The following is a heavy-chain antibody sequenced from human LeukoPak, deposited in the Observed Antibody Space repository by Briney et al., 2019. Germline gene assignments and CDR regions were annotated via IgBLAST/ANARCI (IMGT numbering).Heavy chain of an antibody. D-gene: IGHD1-14*01. Sequence: SVKVSCKASGFTFTSSAMQWVRQARGQRLEWIGWIVVGSGNTNCAQKFQERVTITRDMSTSTAYMELSSLRSEDTAVYYCARTKPGDYYGMDVWGQGTTVTVSS. CDR3: ARTKPGDYYGMDV. CDR1: GFTFTSSA. V-gene: IGHV1-58*02. J-gene: IGHJ6*02. CDR2: IVVGSGNT.